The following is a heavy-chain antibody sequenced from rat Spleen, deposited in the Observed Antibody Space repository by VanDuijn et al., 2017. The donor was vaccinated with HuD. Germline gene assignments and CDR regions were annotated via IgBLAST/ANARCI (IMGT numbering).Heavy chain of an antibody. V-gene: IGHV5-31*01. D-gene: IGHD3-8*01. CDR3: SREGASRFDY. J-gene: IGHJ2*01. CDR1: GFTFNSYW. Sequence: EVQLVESGGGLVQPGTSLKLSCVASGFTFNSYWMSWVRQVPGKGLDWVASVTKDGGSLFYRDSVKGRFTVSRDNGQNTRYLQMNSLRPEDTATYNFSREGASRFDYWGQGVMVTVSS. CDR2: VTKDGGSL.